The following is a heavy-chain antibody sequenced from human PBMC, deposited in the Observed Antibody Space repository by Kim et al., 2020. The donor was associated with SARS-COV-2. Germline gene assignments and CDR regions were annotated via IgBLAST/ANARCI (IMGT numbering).Heavy chain of an antibody. J-gene: IGHJ6*02. Sequence: GGSLRLSCAASGFSFSSSWMIWVRQGPGKGLVCVSRVNSDGSTTGYADSVKGRFTISRDNAKNTVYLQMNSLRADDTAVXYCARGNAMDVWGQGTTVIVSS. CDR2: VNSDGSTT. CDR1: GFSFSSSW. V-gene: IGHV3-74*01. CDR3: ARGNAMDV.